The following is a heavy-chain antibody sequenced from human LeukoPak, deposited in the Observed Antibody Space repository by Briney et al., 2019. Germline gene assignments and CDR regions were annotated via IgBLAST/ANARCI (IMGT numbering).Heavy chain of an antibody. V-gene: IGHV3-33*08. Sequence: GGSLRLSCAASGFIFSSYGMYWVRQAPGKGLEWVTNIWSDGSNKYYADSVKGRFTISRDNPKNTLYLQMNSLRAEDTAVYYCARGLFNYDSSGLNYWGQGTLVTVSS. CDR3: ARGLFNYDSSGLNY. J-gene: IGHJ4*02. CDR2: IWSDGSNK. D-gene: IGHD3-22*01. CDR1: GFIFSSYG.